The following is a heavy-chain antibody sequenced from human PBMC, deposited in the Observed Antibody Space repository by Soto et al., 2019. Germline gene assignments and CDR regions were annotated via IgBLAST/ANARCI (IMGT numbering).Heavy chain of an antibody. Sequence: ASVKVSCKASGYPFTSYALHWVRQAPGQRLEWMGWINAGNGNTKYSRKFQGRVTITRDTSASTAYMELSSLRSEDTAVYYCARSIVVVTAADYWGQGTLVTVSS. V-gene: IGHV1-3*01. CDR3: ARSIVVVTAADY. CDR2: INAGNGNT. D-gene: IGHD2-21*02. J-gene: IGHJ4*02. CDR1: GYPFTSYA.